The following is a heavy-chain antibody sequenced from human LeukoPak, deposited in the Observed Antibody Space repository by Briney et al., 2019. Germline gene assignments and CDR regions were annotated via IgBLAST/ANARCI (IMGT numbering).Heavy chain of an antibody. J-gene: IGHJ4*02. CDR3: ARDYSYVNY. V-gene: IGHV3-30*04. Sequence: GGSLRLSCAASGFTFSSYAMHWVRQAPGKGLEWVAVISYDGSKKYYADSVKGRFTIPRDNSKNTLYLQMNSLRAEDTAVYYCARDYSYVNYWGQGTLVTVSS. D-gene: IGHD5-18*01. CDR1: GFTFSSYA. CDR2: ISYDGSKK.